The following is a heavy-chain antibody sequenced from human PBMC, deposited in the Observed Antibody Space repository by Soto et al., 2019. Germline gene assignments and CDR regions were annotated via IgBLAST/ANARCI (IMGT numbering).Heavy chain of an antibody. D-gene: IGHD3-22*01. CDR3: ARGGYYYDSSGYRFDY. J-gene: IGHJ4*02. Sequence: SVKVSCKASGGTFSSYAISWVRQAPGQGLEWMGGIIPIFGTANYAQKFQGRVTITADESTSTAYMELSSLRSEDTAVYYCARGGYYYDSSGYRFDYWGQGTLVTVSS. CDR1: GGTFSSYA. CDR2: IIPIFGTA. V-gene: IGHV1-69*13.